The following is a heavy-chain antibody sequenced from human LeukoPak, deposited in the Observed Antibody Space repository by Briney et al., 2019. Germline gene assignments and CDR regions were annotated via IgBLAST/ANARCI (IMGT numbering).Heavy chain of an antibody. Sequence: GGSLRLSCAASGFTFSSYAMSWVRQAPGKGLEWVSAISGSGGSTYYADSVKGRFTISRDNSKNTLYLQVNSLRAEDTAVYYCAKDPLVRGVTYDCWGQGTLVTVSS. CDR2: ISGSGGST. J-gene: IGHJ4*02. V-gene: IGHV3-23*01. D-gene: IGHD3-10*01. CDR3: AKDPLVRGVTYDC. CDR1: GFTFSSYA.